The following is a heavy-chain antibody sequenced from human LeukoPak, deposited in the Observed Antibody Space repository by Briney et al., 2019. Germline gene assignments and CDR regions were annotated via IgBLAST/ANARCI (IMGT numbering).Heavy chain of an antibody. V-gene: IGHV3-21*01. CDR1: GFTFTSYS. CDR2: ISSSSSYI. D-gene: IGHD3-22*01. Sequence: PGGSLRLSCAASGFTFTSYSMNWVRQAPGKGLEWVSSISSSSSYIYYADSVKGRFTISRDNAKNSLFLQMNSLRAGDTAVYYCARDSDFDSSGYYPYYYYYYNMDVWGQGTTVTVSS. J-gene: IGHJ6*02. CDR3: ARDSDFDSSGYYPYYYYYYNMDV.